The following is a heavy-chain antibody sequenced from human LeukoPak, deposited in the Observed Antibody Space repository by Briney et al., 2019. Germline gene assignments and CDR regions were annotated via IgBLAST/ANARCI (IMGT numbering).Heavy chain of an antibody. CDR3: ARDGHFDY. CDR2: IRSKENNYAT. J-gene: IGHJ4*02. D-gene: IGHD5-24*01. CDR1: GFTFSGSA. Sequence: PGGSLRLSCAASGFTFSGSAVHWVRQASGIGLEWVANIRSKENNYATVYAASVKGRFTVSRDDSKNTAYLQMNSLETQDTAVYYCARDGHFDYWGQGTLVTVSS. V-gene: IGHV3-73*01.